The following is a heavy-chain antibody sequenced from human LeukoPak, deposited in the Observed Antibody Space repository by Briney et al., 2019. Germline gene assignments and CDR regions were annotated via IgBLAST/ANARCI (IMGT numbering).Heavy chain of an antibody. CDR1: GGSISSSSYY. V-gene: IGHV4-39*07. CDR3: ARPHCSGGSCYDWFDP. D-gene: IGHD2-15*01. Sequence: SETLSLTCTVSGGSISSSSYYWGWIRQPPGKGLEWIGSIYYSGSTYYNPSLKSRVTISVDTSKNQFSLKLSSVTAADTAVYYCARPHCSGGSCYDWFDPWGQGTLVTVSS. J-gene: IGHJ5*02. CDR2: IYYSGST.